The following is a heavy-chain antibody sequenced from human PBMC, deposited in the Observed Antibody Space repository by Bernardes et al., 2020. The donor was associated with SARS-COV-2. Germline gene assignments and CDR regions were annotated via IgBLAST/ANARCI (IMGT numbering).Heavy chain of an antibody. J-gene: IGHJ6*02. CDR3: ARLVGATGWIDYYYYYGMDV. CDR2: IYYSGST. Sequence: SETLSLTCTVSGGSIRSYYWSWIRQPPGPGLAWIGYIYYSGSTHYNPSLKSRVTISVDTSKNQFSLKLSSVTAADTAVYYCARLVGATGWIDYYYYYGMDVWGQGTTVTVSS. D-gene: IGHD1-26*01. CDR1: GGSIRSYY. V-gene: IGHV4-59*01.